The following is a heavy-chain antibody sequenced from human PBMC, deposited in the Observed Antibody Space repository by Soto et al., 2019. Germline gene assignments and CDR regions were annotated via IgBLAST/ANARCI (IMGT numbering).Heavy chain of an antibody. CDR3: ARAGGLGAVAVDY. J-gene: IGHJ4*02. CDR1: GGSISSGGYA. CDR2: IYHSGST. D-gene: IGHD6-19*01. V-gene: IGHV4-30-2*01. Sequence: QLQLQESGSGLVKPSQTLSLTCAVSGGSISSGGYAWSWIRQPPGKGLEWIGYIYHSGSTYYNPSLKSRVTISVDRSKNQFSLKLSSVTAADTAVYYCARAGGLGAVAVDYWGQGTLVTVSS.